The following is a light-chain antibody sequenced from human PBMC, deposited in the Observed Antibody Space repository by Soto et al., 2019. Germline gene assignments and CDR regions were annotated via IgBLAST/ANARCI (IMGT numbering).Light chain of an antibody. V-gene: IGKV3-15*01. J-gene: IGKJ1*01. Sequence: IVMTQSPATLSVSPGERATLSCRASQSVSSNLAWYQQKPGQAPRLLIYGASTRATGIPDRFSGSRSGTEFTLTISSLQSEDFAVYYCQQYNNWPQTFGQGTKVEIK. CDR1: QSVSSN. CDR2: GAS. CDR3: QQYNNWPQT.